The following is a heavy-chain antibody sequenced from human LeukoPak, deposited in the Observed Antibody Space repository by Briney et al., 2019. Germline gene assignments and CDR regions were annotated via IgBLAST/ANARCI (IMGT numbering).Heavy chain of an antibody. CDR1: GFTVSSNY. CDR2: IYSGGST. CDR3: ARDLVGDGYDY. J-gene: IGHJ4*02. V-gene: IGHV3-66*01. Sequence: PGGSLILSCAASGFTVSSNYMSWVRQAPGKGLEWVSVIYSGGSTYYADSVKGRFTISRDNSKNTLYLQMNSLRAEDTAVYYCARDLVGDGYDYWGQGTLVTVSS. D-gene: IGHD5-24*01.